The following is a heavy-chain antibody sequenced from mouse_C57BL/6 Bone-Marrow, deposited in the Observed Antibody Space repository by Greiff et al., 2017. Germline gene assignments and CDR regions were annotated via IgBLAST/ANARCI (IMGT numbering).Heavy chain of an antibody. J-gene: IGHJ2*01. CDR1: GYAFTNYL. CDR3: ATHYYYGSSYEDY. Sequence: VQLQQSGAELVRPGTSVKVSCEASGYAFTNYLIEWVKQRPGQGLEWIGVINPGSGGTNYNEKFKGKATLTADKSSSTAYMQLSSLTSEDSAVYFCATHYYYGSSYEDYWGQGTTLTVSS. CDR2: INPGSGGT. V-gene: IGHV1-54*01. D-gene: IGHD1-1*01.